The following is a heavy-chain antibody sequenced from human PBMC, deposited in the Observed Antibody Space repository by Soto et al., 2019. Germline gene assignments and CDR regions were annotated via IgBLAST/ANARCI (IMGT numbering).Heavy chain of an antibody. CDR3: ASIYDSSGYYYTRNAFDI. J-gene: IGHJ3*02. D-gene: IGHD3-22*01. CDR2: IYYSGST. CDR1: GGYISSYY. Sequence: PSETLSLTCTVSGGYISSYYWSWIRQPPGKRLEWIGYIYYSGSTNYNPSLKSRVTISVDTSKNQFSLKLSSVSAADTAVYYCASIYDSSGYYYTRNAFDIWGQGTMVTVSS. V-gene: IGHV4-59*01.